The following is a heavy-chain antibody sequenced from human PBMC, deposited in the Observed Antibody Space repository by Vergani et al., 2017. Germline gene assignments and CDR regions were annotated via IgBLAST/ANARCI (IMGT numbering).Heavy chain of an antibody. V-gene: IGHV4-31*03. D-gene: IGHD2-15*01. J-gene: IGHJ4*02. CDR1: GGSISSGGYY. CDR2: TYYSGST. Sequence: QVQLQESGPGLVKPSQTLSLTCTVSGGSISSGGYYWSWIRQHPGKCLEWIGYTYYSGSTYYNPSLKRRVTISVDTSKNQFSLKLSSVTAADTAVYYCARDTSVGGFDYWGQGTLVTVSS. CDR3: ARDTSVGGFDY.